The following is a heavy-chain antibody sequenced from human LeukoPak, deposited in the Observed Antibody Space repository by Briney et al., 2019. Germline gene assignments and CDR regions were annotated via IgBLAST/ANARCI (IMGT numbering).Heavy chain of an antibody. Sequence: PWGSLRLSCAASGFTFDDYAMHWVRQAPGKGLEWVSGISWNSGSIGYADSVKGRFTISRDNAKNSLYLQMNSLRAEDTALYYCAKGDSGSYVRPADYWGQGTLVTVSS. J-gene: IGHJ4*02. CDR3: AKGDSGSYVRPADY. CDR1: GFTFDDYA. V-gene: IGHV3-9*01. D-gene: IGHD1-26*01. CDR2: ISWNSGSI.